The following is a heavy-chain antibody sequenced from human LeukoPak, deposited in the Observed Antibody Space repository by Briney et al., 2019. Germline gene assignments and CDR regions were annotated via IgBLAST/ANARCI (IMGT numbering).Heavy chain of an antibody. V-gene: IGHV3-30-3*01. J-gene: IGHJ4*03. Sequence: GGSLRLPYAASGFTFSSYAMYWVRQAPGKGLEWVAVISYDGSNKYYADSVKGRFTISRDNSKNTLYLQMNSLRAEDTAVYYCAREKVLDYWGAGRLVTVSS. CDR3: AREKVLDY. CDR2: ISYDGSNK. CDR1: GFTFSSYA.